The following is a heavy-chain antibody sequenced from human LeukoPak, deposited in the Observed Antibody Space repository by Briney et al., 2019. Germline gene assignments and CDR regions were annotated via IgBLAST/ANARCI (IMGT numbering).Heavy chain of an antibody. Sequence: SETLSLTCAVHGGSFSGYNWTYIRQPPGKGLEWIGEINHSGSTNYNPSLTSRVTISVDTSKSQFSLKLSSVTAADTAVYYCARGESSRRTPYNYWGRGTLVTVSS. CDR2: INHSGST. CDR1: GGSFSGYN. J-gene: IGHJ4*02. D-gene: IGHD2-2*01. CDR3: ARGESSRRTPYNY. V-gene: IGHV4-34*01.